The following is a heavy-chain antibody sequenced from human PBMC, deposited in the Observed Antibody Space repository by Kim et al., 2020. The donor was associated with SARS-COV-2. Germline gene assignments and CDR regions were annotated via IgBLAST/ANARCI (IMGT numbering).Heavy chain of an antibody. D-gene: IGHD3-10*01. CDR3: AKGRSGLLWFGEGSLDY. Sequence: KGRFTISRDNAKNYLYLQMNSLRAEDTALYYCAKGRSGLLWFGEGSLDYWGQGTLVTVSS. V-gene: IGHV3-9*01. J-gene: IGHJ4*02.